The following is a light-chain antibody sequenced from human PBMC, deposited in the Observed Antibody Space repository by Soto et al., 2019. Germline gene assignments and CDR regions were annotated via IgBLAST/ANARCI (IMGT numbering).Light chain of an antibody. CDR2: AAS. J-gene: IGKJ5*01. V-gene: IGKV1-5*01. CDR3: QQSFNIPVT. CDR1: QSISSW. Sequence: DIQMAQSPSTLSASVGDRVTITCRASQSISSWLAWYQQKPGKAPKLLIYAASTLQSGVPSRFSGSGSGTDFTLTISSLQPEDFATYYCQQSFNIPVTFGHGTRLEIK.